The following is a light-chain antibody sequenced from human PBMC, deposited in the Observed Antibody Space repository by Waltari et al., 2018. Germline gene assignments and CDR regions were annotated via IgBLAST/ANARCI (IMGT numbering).Light chain of an antibody. CDR3: CSYSGDLSFGVV. J-gene: IGLJ2*01. CDR2: EVT. Sequence: QSALTQPASVSGPPGQSITISCTGPRHDVGNHDLVPWYHQHPGKPPKPTIYEVTKRPSGFSNRCSGSKSVNTASLTISGLHTEDEGDYYCCSYSGDLSFGVVFGGGTKLTVL. V-gene: IGLV2-23*02. CDR1: RHDVGNHDL.